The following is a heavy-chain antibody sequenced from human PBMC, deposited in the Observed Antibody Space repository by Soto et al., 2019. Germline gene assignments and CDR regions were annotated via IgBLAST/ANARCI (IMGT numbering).Heavy chain of an antibody. V-gene: IGHV1-46*03. CDR3: ASAGLRDTNYYYYYMVV. J-gene: IGHJ6*03. D-gene: IGHD4-17*01. CDR2: INPSGGST. Sequence: APVEGSCKASGYTFTSYYMHWGGQAPGQGLEWMGIINPSGGSTSYAQKFQGRVTMTRDTSTSTVYMELSSLRSEDTAVYYCASAGLRDTNYYYYYMVVWGKGTTVTVS. CDR1: GYTFTSYY.